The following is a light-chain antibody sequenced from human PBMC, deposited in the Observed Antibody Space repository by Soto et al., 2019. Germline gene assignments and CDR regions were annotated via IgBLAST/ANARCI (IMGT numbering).Light chain of an antibody. J-gene: IGKJ1*01. CDR1: RGINTY. CDR2: SAS. V-gene: IGKV1-39*01. Sequence: DIQMTQSPSSLSASIGDRVTITCRPSRGINTYVNWYQQKPGKAPKLLIFSASNLQGGVPSRFSGTGSGTDFTFTISSLLPEDFATYYCQQTYTTPRTFGLGTKVDIK. CDR3: QQTYTTPRT.